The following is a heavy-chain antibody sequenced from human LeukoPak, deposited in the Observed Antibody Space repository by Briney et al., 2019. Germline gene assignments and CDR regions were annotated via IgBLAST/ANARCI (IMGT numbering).Heavy chain of an antibody. CDR2: IYTSGST. CDR1: GGSISSGSYY. J-gene: IGHJ4*02. V-gene: IGHV4-61*02. D-gene: IGHD6-13*01. CDR3: ARDRIAVAGKEEYYFDY. Sequence: PSQTLSLTCTVSGGSISSGSYYWSWIRQPAGKGLEWIGRIYTSGSTNYNPSLKSRVTISVDTSKNQFSLKLSSVTAADTAVYYCARDRIAVAGKEEYYFDYWGQGTLVTVSS.